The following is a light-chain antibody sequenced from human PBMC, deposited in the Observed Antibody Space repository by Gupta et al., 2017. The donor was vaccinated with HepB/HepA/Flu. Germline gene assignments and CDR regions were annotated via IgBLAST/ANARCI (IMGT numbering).Light chain of an antibody. CDR2: KDS. V-gene: IGLV3-25*03. CDR3: QSADSSGTYVV. Sequence: SYLLTHPPSGSLSPGQTARITYSGDALPKKYAYWYQQKPGQAPVLVIYKDSERPSGIPERFSGSSSGKTVTLTISGVQAEDEADYYCQSADSSGTYVVFGGGTKLTVL. CDR1: ALPKKY. J-gene: IGLJ2*01.